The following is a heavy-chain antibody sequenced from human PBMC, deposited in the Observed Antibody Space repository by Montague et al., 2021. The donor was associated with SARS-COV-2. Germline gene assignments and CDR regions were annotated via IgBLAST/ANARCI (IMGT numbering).Heavy chain of an antibody. D-gene: IGHD1-26*01. CDR3: ARAYMVGDAFDI. CDR2: IYYSGST. CDR1: GGSIRSYY. J-gene: IGHJ3*02. V-gene: IGHV4-59*08. Sequence: SETLSLTCAVYGGSIRSYYWSWIRRSPGKGLEWIGYIYYSGSTNYNPSLKSRVTISVDASKNQFSLRLSSVTAADTAVFYCARAYMVGDAFDIWGQGTMVTVSS.